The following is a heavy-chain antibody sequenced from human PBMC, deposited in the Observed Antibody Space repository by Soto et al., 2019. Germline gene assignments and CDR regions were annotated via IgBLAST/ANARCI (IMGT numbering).Heavy chain of an antibody. CDR3: ARDAISGYSSSWYESIQAPYFDY. V-gene: IGHV1-18*01. CDR2: ISAYDGNT. J-gene: IGHJ4*02. D-gene: IGHD6-13*01. Sequence: QVQLVQSGAEVKKPGASVKVSCKASGYTCTSYGIARVRQAPGQGLEWMGWISAYDGNTNYAQKLQGRVTMTTDTSTSTADMELRSLRYDDNAVYYCARDAISGYSSSWYESIQAPYFDYWGQGTLVTVSS. CDR1: GYTCTSYG.